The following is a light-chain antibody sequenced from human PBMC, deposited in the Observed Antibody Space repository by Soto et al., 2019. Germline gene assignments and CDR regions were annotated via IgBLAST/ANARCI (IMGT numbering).Light chain of an antibody. CDR1: SSNIGAGYD. Sequence: QSVLTQPPSVSGAPGQRVTISCTGSSSNIGAGYDVHWYQQLPGTAPKLLIYGNSNRPSGVPDRFSGSKSGTSASLAITGLQAADEADYSRQSCDSSLSGAVFGGGTQLTVL. CDR2: GNS. CDR3: QSCDSSLSGAV. V-gene: IGLV1-40*01. J-gene: IGLJ7*01.